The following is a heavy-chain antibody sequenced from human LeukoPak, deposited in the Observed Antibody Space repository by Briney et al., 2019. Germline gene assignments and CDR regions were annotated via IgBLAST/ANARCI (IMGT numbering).Heavy chain of an antibody. D-gene: IGHD3-10*01. CDR3: ASRSPGNAFDI. CDR2: ISGSGGST. CDR1: GFTFSSYA. J-gene: IGHJ3*02. Sequence: GGSLRLSCAASGFTFSSYAMSWVRQAPGKGLEGVSVISGSGGSTDYADSVKGRFTISRDNSRNTLFLQMNSLRAEDTAVYYCASRSPGNAFDIWGQGTMVTVSS. V-gene: IGHV3-23*01.